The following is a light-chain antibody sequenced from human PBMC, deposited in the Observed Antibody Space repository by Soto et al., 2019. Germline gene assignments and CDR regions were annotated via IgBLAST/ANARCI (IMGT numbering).Light chain of an antibody. Sequence: DIQMTQSPSTLSASVGERGTITCRASQSISNWLAWYQQKPGKAPKLLIYDAAILESGVPSRFSGSGSGSEFNLTISSLQPDVFATYYCQQYDSFPGTFGQGTKVEVK. V-gene: IGKV1-5*01. J-gene: IGKJ1*01. CDR1: QSISNW. CDR2: DAA. CDR3: QQYDSFPGT.